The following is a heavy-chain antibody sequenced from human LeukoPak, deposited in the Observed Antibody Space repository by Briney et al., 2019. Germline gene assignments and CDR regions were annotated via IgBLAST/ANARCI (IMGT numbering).Heavy chain of an antibody. CDR2: INHSGST. V-gene: IGHV4-34*01. CDR1: GGSFSGYY. J-gene: IGHJ2*01. CDR3: ARGGTVAYWYFDL. Sequence: SETLSLTCAVYGGSFSGYYWSWIRQPPGKGLEWIGEINHSGSTNYNPSLKSRVTISVDTSKNQFSLKLSSVTAADTAVYYWARGGTVAYWYFDLWGRGTLVTVSS. D-gene: IGHD4-23*01.